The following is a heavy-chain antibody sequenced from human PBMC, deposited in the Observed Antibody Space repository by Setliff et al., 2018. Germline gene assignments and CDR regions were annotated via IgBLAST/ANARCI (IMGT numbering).Heavy chain of an antibody. D-gene: IGHD7-27*01. CDR2: IYYSGST. CDR1: GASFSGTY. J-gene: IGHJ5*02. CDR3: ARVTNWGLDLRFDP. V-gene: IGHV4-34*01. Sequence: SSETLSLTCAVYGASFSGTYCSWIRQSPGKGLEWIGYIYYSGSTNYNPSLKSRVTMSVATFENHFSLKLNSLTAADTAVYYCARVTNWGLDLRFDPWGQGILVTVSS.